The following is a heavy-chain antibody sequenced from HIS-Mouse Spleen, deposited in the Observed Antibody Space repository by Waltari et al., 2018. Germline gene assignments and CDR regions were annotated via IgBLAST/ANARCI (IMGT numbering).Heavy chain of an antibody. CDR3: ARDTVIAARPYGMDV. D-gene: IGHD6-6*01. CDR2: SYSGGST. J-gene: IGHJ6*02. CDR1: GFTVSSHY. Sequence: EVQLVESGGGLIQPGGSLRLSCAASGFTVSSHYVGWVRPAPGKGLEWVSVSYSGGSTYYADSVKGRFTISRDNSKNTLYLQMNSLRAEDTAVYYCARDTVIAARPYGMDVWGQGTTVTVSS. V-gene: IGHV3-53*01.